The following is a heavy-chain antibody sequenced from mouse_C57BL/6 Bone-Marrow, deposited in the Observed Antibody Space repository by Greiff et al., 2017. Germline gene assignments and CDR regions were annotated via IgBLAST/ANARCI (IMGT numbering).Heavy chain of an antibody. J-gene: IGHJ3*01. CDR1: GFNIKDDY. CDR2: IDPENGDT. CDR3: TANWGAY. V-gene: IGHV14-4*01. D-gene: IGHD4-1*01. Sequence: EVKVVESGAELVRPGASVKLSCTASGFNIKDDYMHWVKQRPEQGLEWIGWIDPENGDTEYASKFQGKATITADTSSNTAYLQLSSLTSEDTAVYYCTANWGAYWGQGTLVTVSA.